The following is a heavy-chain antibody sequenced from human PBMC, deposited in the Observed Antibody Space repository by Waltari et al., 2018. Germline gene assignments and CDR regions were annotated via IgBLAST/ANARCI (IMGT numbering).Heavy chain of an antibody. CDR1: GGSISSYY. V-gene: IGHV4-59*01. D-gene: IGHD3-10*01. J-gene: IGHJ3*02. CDR3: ARVPVYYGSGSSGAFDI. Sequence: QVQLQESGPGLVKPSETLSLTCTVSGGSISSYYWSWIRQPPGKGLEWIGYIDYSGSTNHNPSLKSRVTISVDTSKNQFSLKLSSVTAADTAVYYCARVPVYYGSGSSGAFDIWGQGTMVTVSS. CDR2: IDYSGST.